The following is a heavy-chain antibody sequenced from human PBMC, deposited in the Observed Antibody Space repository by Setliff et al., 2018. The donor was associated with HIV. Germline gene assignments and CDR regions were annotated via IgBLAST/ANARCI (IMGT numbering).Heavy chain of an antibody. V-gene: IGHV3-23*03. Sequence: GGSLRLSCAASGFTFSTYAMAWVRQAPGKGLEWVSVISTGGSNTYYADSVKGHFTVSRDDSKNTLYLQMNSLRAEDTAVYYCARGPTSRYFDWSFSGARGTFNYWGQGTLVTVSS. J-gene: IGHJ4*02. CDR3: ARGPTSRYFDWSFSGARGTFNY. D-gene: IGHD3-9*01. CDR2: ISTGGSNT. CDR1: GFTFSTYA.